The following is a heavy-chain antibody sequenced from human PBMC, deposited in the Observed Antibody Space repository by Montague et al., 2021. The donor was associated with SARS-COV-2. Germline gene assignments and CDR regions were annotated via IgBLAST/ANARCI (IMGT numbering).Heavy chain of an antibody. Sequence: SETLSLTCTVSGGSITGYYWSWLRRSPGKGLEWIAYIYDGGAVNYNPSLGSRVTISTDTSKNQLSLKVNSVTAADTAVYYCVGDHPYGGPRGAYHLWGQGTVVTVSS. J-gene: IGHJ3*01. D-gene: IGHD4-23*01. CDR3: VGDHPYGGPRGAYHL. CDR2: IYDGGAV. V-gene: IGHV4-59*01. CDR1: GGSITGYY.